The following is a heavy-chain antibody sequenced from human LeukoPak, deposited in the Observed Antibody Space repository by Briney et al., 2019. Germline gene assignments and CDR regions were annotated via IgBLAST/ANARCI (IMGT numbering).Heavy chain of an antibody. CDR2: INPSGGST. V-gene: IGHV1-46*01. J-gene: IGHJ3*02. Sequence: GASVKVSCKASGYTFTSYYMHWVRQAPGQGLEWRGIINPSGGSTSYAQKFQGRVTMTRDTSTSTVYMELSSLRSEDTAVYYCARDPPYYYGSGSYAFDIWGQGTMVTVSS. D-gene: IGHD3-10*01. CDR1: GYTFTSYY. CDR3: ARDPPYYYGSGSYAFDI.